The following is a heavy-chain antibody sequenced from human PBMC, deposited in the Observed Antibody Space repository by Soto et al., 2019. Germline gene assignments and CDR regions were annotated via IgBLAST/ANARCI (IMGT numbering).Heavy chain of an antibody. CDR2: VWYDGSNK. D-gene: IGHD2-2*01. CDR3: ARDGFVVVPAANYFDY. J-gene: IGHJ4*02. Sequence: GGSLRLSCAASGFTFSSYGMHWVRQAPGKGLEWVAVVWYDGSNKYYADSVKGRFTISRDNSKNTLYLQMNSLRAEDTAVYYCARDGFVVVPAANYFDYWGQATLVTVSS. CDR1: GFTFSSYG. V-gene: IGHV3-33*01.